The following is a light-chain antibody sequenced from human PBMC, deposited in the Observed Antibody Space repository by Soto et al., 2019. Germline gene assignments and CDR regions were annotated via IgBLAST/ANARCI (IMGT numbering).Light chain of an antibody. V-gene: IGKV1-6*01. Sequence: AIQMTQSPSSLSASVGDRVTITCRASQGIRNDLDWFQQKPGKAPKLLIYAASNIQSRVTAMFSGSGAGTVFTLTISSQQPDDLATYYYLQKCFSPLTFGPGTKVDIK. CDR2: AAS. CDR1: QGIRND. J-gene: IGKJ3*01. CDR3: LQKCFSPLT.